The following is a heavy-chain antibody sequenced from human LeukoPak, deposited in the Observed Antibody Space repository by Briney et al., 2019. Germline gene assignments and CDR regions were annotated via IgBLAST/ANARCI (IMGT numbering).Heavy chain of an antibody. CDR1: GGSFSGYY. D-gene: IGHD6-19*01. CDR2: INHSGST. J-gene: IGHJ4*02. Sequence: PSETLSLTCAVYGGSFSGYYWSWIRQPPGKGLEWIGEINHSGSTNYNPSLKSRVTISVDTSKNQFSLKLSSVTAADTAVYYCAREVAYSSGYFDYWGQGTLVTVSS. CDR3: AREVAYSSGYFDY. V-gene: IGHV4-34*01.